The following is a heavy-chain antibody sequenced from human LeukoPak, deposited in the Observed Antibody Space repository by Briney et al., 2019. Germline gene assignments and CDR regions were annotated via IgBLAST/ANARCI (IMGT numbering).Heavy chain of an antibody. CDR3: AKATGYLL. CDR1: GFTFSSYW. V-gene: IGHV3-23*01. CDR2: ISNSGGTT. D-gene: IGHD1-14*01. J-gene: IGHJ4*02. Sequence: GGSLRLSCAASGFTFSSYWMSWVRQAPGKGLEWVSTISNSGGTTYYADSVKGRFTISRDDSENTLYLQMNSLRAEDTAVYYCAKATGYLLWGQGTLVTVSS.